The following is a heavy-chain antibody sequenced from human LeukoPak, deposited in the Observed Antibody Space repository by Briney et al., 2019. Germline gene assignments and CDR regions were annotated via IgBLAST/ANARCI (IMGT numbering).Heavy chain of an antibody. J-gene: IGHJ3*02. Sequence: SVKVSCKASGGTFSSYAISWVRQAPGQGLEWMGRIIPILGIANYAQKFQGRVTITADKSTSTAYMELTRLRSDDTAVYYCVRRYYYGSGSSAYGFDIWGQGTMVTVSS. V-gene: IGHV1-69*04. D-gene: IGHD3-10*01. CDR2: IIPILGIA. CDR1: GGTFSSYA. CDR3: VRRYYYGSGSSAYGFDI.